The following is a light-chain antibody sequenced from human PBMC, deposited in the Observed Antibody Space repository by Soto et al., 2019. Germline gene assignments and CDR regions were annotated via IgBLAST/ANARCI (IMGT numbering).Light chain of an antibody. CDR1: QTINNY. CDR2: GAS. V-gene: IGKV1-39*01. J-gene: IGKJ2*01. CDR3: QQTYSTPYV. Sequence: DIQLTQSPPSLSASVGDRVTITCRASQTINNYVNWYQQEAGKAPKLLIYGASSLQSGVPSRFSSSGFGTEFTLTISSLQSEDFVIYYCQQTYSTPYVFGGGTKLDI.